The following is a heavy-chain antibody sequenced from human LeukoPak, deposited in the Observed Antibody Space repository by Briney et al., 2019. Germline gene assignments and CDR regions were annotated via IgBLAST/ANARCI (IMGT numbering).Heavy chain of an antibody. CDR3: ASHRRSHGAEY. J-gene: IGHJ4*02. CDR2: VYYTGNT. CDR1: GGSFEHYY. D-gene: IGHD5-18*01. Sequence: SETLSLTCTVSGGSFEHYYWSWIRQPPGKGLEFLGYVYYTGNTDYSPSLKSRLTISADTAKNQFPLNLRSATAADTAVYYCASHRRSHGAEYWGQGTLVTVSS. V-gene: IGHV4-59*01.